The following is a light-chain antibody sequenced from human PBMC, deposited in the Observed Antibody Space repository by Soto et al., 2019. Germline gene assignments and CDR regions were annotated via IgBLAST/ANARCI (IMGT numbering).Light chain of an antibody. CDR1: SSDVGGYNY. CDR2: EVS. Sequence: ALTQPASVSGSPGQSITISCTGTSSDVGGYNYVSWYQQHPGKAPKLMIYEVSNRPSGVSNRFSGSKSGNTASLTISGLQAEDEADYYCSSYTSSSTRVFGTGTKLTVL. CDR3: SSYTSSSTRV. V-gene: IGLV2-14*01. J-gene: IGLJ1*01.